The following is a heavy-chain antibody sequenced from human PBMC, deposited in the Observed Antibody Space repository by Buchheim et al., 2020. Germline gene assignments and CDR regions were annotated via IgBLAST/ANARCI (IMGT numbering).Heavy chain of an antibody. CDR3: AREGRGGVSDY. CDR2: ISGSDGST. Sequence: VQLVESGGGVVQPGRSLRLSCAASGFTFSSYAMGWVRQAPGKGLEWVSVISGSDGSTYYADSVKGRFTISRDNSKNTVYLQINSLRAEDTAKYHCAREGRGGVSDYWGQGTL. V-gene: IGHV3-23*04. J-gene: IGHJ4*02. D-gene: IGHD3-10*01. CDR1: GFTFSSYA.